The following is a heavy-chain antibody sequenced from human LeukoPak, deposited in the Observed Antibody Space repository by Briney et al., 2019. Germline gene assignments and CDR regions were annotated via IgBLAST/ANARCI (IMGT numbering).Heavy chain of an antibody. D-gene: IGHD3-10*01. CDR1: GFTFSSYA. CDR3: AKDMVRGVIITVYYYYGMDV. J-gene: IGHJ6*02. CDR2: IGGSGGST. V-gene: IGHV3-23*01. Sequence: QAGGSLRLSCAASGFTFSSYAMSWVRQAPGKGLEWVSAIGGSGGSTYYADSVKGRFTISRDNSKNTLYLQMNSLRAEDTAVYYCAKDMVRGVIITVYYYYGMDVWGQGTTVTVSS.